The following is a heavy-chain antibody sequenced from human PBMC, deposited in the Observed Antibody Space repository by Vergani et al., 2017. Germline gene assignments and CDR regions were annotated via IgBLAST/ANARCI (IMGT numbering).Heavy chain of an antibody. V-gene: IGHV1-18*01. CDR1: GYTFISYG. D-gene: IGHD1-1*01. J-gene: IGHJ4*02. CDR3: ARKGRDSYNWNGYYFDY. Sequence: QVQLVQSGAEVKKPGASVKVSCKASGYTFISYGISWVRQAPGQGLEWMGWISAYNGNTNYAQKFQGRVTMTTDTSTSTAYMELRSRRSDDTAVYYCARKGRDSYNWNGYYFDYWGQGTLVTVSS. CDR2: ISAYNGNT.